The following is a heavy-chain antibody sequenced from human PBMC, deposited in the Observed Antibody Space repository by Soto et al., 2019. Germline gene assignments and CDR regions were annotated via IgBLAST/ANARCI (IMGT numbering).Heavy chain of an antibody. CDR2: INSDGTST. CDR1: GFSFGSYW. V-gene: IGHV3-74*01. J-gene: IGHJ4*02. D-gene: IGHD4-17*01. Sequence: GGSLRLSCAASGFSFGSYWMHWVRQVPGKGLVWVSRINSDGTSTGYADSVKGRFTISRDNAGNALYLQMNSLRAEDTAIYYCVCTTVTTFDYWGQGTLVTVSS. CDR3: VCTTVTTFDY.